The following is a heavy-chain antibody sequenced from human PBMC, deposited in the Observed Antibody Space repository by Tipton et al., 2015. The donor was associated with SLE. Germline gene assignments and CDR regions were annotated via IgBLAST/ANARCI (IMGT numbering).Heavy chain of an antibody. D-gene: IGHD5-18*01. J-gene: IGHJ4*02. V-gene: IGHV4-31*03. Sequence: TLSLTCSVSGDSVTSSCYYWTWIRQRPGKGLEWIGYIYYSRSTYYNPSLKGRLNISLDTSRKQFSLKLNSVTAADTALYYCAGRGYSDYWEDYWGQGNLVTVSS. CDR1: GDSVTSSCYY. CDR3: AGRGYSDYWEDY. CDR2: IYYSRST.